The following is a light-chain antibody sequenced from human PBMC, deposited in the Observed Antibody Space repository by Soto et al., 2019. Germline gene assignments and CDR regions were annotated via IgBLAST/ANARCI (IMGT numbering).Light chain of an antibody. CDR3: SSNAGSNNVV. CDR2: EVS. J-gene: IGLJ2*01. CDR1: SSDY. Sequence: QSALTQPPSASGSPGQSVTISCTGTSSDYVSWYQQHPGKAPKLMIYEVSKRPSGVPDRFSGSKSGNTASLTVSGLQAEDEADYSCSSNAGSNNVVFGGGTKLTVL. V-gene: IGLV2-8*01.